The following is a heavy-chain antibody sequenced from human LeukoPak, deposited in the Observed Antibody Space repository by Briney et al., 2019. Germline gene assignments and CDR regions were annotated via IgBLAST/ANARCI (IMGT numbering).Heavy chain of an antibody. Sequence: SSETLSLTCTVSDDSISDYYRGWIRQPPGKGLEWIGYIYYSGSTNYNPSLKSRVTISVDTSKNQFSLKLSSVTAADTAVYYCARRGYSYGSPFDYWGQGTLVTVSS. D-gene: IGHD5-18*01. CDR1: DDSISDYY. V-gene: IGHV4-59*08. CDR2: IYYSGST. CDR3: ARRGYSYGSPFDY. J-gene: IGHJ4*02.